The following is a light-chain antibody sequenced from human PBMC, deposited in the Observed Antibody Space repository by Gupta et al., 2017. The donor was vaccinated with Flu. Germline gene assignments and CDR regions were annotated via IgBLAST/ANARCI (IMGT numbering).Light chain of an antibody. Sequence: DIVMTQSPDSLAVSLGERATINCKSSRSVLYSSNNKNYLAWYQQKPEQPPKLLIYWASTREAGVSDRFCGSGFGKNLSLTNSSRQEEDVAVYYYQQYEDNSSWTFGQGTKVEIK. CDR2: WAS. CDR1: RSVLYSSNNKNY. CDR3: QQYEDNSSWT. V-gene: IGKV4-1*01. J-gene: IGKJ1*01.